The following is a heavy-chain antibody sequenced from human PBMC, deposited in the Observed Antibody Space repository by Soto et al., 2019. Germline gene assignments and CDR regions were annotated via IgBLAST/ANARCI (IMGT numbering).Heavy chain of an antibody. CDR2: IYPGDSDT. J-gene: IGHJ4*02. D-gene: IGHD3-3*01. CDR1: GYSFTSYW. Sequence: PGESLKSSFKGSGYSFTSYWIGCVRQMPGEVRELMGIIYPGDSDTRYSPSFQGQVTISADKSISTAYMQWSSLKASDTAMYYCARLIGYSDFWSGYFHFDCWGQGTLDTVYS. V-gene: IGHV5-51*01. CDR3: ARLIGYSDFWSGYFHFDC.